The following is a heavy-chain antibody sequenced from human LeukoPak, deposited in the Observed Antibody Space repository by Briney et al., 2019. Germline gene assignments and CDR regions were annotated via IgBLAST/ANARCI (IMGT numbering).Heavy chain of an antibody. CDR2: TSYSGNT. CDR1: GGSISSFY. D-gene: IGHD1-14*01. CDR3: TRAPRKAWFDP. J-gene: IGHJ5*02. Sequence: TSETLSLTCSVSGGSISSFYCSWIRQPPGKGLEWIGYTSYSGNTNYNPSLKSRVTMSVDTSRKQFSLRLTSVTAAGTAVYYCTRAPRKAWFDPWGQGTLVTVSS. V-gene: IGHV4-59*01.